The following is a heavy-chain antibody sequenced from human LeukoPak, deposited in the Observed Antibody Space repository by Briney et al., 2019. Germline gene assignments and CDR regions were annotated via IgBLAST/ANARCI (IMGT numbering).Heavy chain of an antibody. D-gene: IGHD6-19*01. CDR2: MNPNNGNT. CDR3: SRGGPVAGTHKYFQH. V-gene: IGHV1-8*01. J-gene: IGHJ1*01. Sequence: ASVKVSCKASGYTFTSYDINWVRQATGQGLEWMEWMNPNNGNTDYAQKFQGRVTLTRNTSISTAYMELSSLRSEDTAVYYCSRGGPVAGTHKYFQHWGQGTLVTVSS. CDR1: GYTFTSYD.